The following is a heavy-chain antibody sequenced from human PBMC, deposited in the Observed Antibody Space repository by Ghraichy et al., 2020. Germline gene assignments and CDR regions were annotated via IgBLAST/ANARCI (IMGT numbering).Heavy chain of an antibody. D-gene: IGHD2-15*01. CDR2: SHYSGST. J-gene: IGHJ3*02. V-gene: IGHV4-59*01. CDR3: AKGRLRSALDI. Sequence: SQTLSLTCTVSGGSISSTYCGWIRQPPGKGLEWIGFSHYSGSTNSNPSLKSRVTISIDTSQNQFSLKLTSVTAADTAVYYCAKGRLRSALDIWGQGTMVTVSS. CDR1: GGSISSTY.